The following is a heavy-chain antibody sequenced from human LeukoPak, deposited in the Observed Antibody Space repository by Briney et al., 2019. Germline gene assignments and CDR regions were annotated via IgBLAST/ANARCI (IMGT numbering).Heavy chain of an antibody. Sequence: GASVKVSCKASGGTFSSYAISWVRQAPGQGLEWMGGIIPIFGTANYAQKFQGRVTITTDESTSTAYMGLSSLRSEDTAVYYCARGVVVVAAIRYYYYYMDVWGKGTTVTVSS. CDR3: ARGVVVVAAIRYYYYYMDV. V-gene: IGHV1-69*05. CDR1: GGTFSSYA. D-gene: IGHD2-15*01. J-gene: IGHJ6*03. CDR2: IIPIFGTA.